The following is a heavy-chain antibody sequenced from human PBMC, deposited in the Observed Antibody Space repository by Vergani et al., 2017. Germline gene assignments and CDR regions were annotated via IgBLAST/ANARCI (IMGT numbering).Heavy chain of an antibody. CDR1: GGTFSSYA. CDR2: IIPIFGTA. Sequence: QVQLVQSGAEVKKPGSSVKVSCKASGGTFSSYAISWVRQAPGQGLEWMGGIIPIFGTANYAQKFQGRFTITADESTSTAYMELRSLRSEDTAVSYCARNAGGPYKSPHYYYGMDVWGQGTTVTVSS. CDR3: ARNAGGPYKSPHYYYGMDV. D-gene: IGHD2-8*02. V-gene: IGHV1-69*01. J-gene: IGHJ6*02.